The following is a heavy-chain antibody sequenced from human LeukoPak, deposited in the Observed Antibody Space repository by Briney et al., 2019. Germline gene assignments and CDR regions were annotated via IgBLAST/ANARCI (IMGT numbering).Heavy chain of an antibody. J-gene: IGHJ5*02. CDR2: INPNSGGT. CDR1: GYTFTGYY. Sequence: GASVKVSCKASGYTFTGYYMHWVRQAPGQGLEWMGRINPNSGGTNYAQKFQGRVTMTRDTSISTAYMELSRLRSDDTAVYYCAREEPPDSSGWYDWFDPWGQGTLVTVSS. CDR3: AREEPPDSSGWYDWFDP. D-gene: IGHD6-19*01. V-gene: IGHV1-2*06.